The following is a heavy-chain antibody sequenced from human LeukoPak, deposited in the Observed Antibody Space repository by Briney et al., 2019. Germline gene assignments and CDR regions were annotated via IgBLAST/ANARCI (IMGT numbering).Heavy chain of an antibody. CDR2: IYYSGST. Sequence: PSETLSLTCTVSGGSISSYYWSWIRQPPGKGLEWIGYIYYSGSTNYNPSLKSRVTISVDTSKNQFSLKLSSVTAADTAVYYCAKVRPTEKYDILTGYYPDYYYYYGMDVWGQGTTVTVSS. D-gene: IGHD3-9*01. V-gene: IGHV4-59*01. CDR3: AKVRPTEKYDILTGYYPDYYYYYGMDV. CDR1: GGSISSYY. J-gene: IGHJ6*02.